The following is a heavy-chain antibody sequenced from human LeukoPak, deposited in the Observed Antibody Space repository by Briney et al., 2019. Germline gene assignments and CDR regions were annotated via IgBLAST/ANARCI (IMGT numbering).Heavy chain of an antibody. J-gene: IGHJ6*03. D-gene: IGHD3-3*01. CDR3: ARGGDFWSGYFRRNYYYYYMDV. CDR2: VYYSGNA. Sequence: SETLSLTCTISGGSISTYYWTWIRQPPGKGLEWIAYVYYSGNANYNPSLKSRVTISVDTSKNQFSLKLSSVTAADTAVYYCARGGDFWSGYFRRNYYYYYMDVWGKGTTVTVSS. CDR1: GGSISTYY. V-gene: IGHV4-59*12.